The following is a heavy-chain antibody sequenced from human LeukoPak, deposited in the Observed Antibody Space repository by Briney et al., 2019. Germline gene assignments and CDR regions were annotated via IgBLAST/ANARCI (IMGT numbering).Heavy chain of an antibody. CDR1: GFTFSSYG. CDR3: ARDRFDSSGYGTFDY. D-gene: IGHD3-22*01. CDR2: IWYDGSNK. J-gene: IGHJ4*02. V-gene: IGHV3-33*01. Sequence: GGSLRLSCAASGFTFSSYGMHWVRQAPGKGLEWVAVIWYDGSNKYYADPVKGRFTISRDNSKNTLYLQMNSLRAEDTAVYYCARDRFDSSGYGTFDYWGQGTLVTVSS.